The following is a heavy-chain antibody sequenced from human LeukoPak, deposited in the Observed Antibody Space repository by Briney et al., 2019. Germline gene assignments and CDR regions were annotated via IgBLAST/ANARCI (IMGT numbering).Heavy chain of an antibody. CDR3: ARDDVDTAMEGAFDI. V-gene: IGHV3-72*01. D-gene: IGHD5-18*01. J-gene: IGHJ3*02. Sequence: GGFLRLSCAAFGFTLSGHYMDWVRQAPGKGLEWVGRARNKANSYSTEYAASVKGRFTISRDDSENSLWLQMNSLKTEDTAVYYCARDDVDTAMEGAFDIWGQGTMVTVSS. CDR1: GFTLSGHY. CDR2: ARNKANSYST.